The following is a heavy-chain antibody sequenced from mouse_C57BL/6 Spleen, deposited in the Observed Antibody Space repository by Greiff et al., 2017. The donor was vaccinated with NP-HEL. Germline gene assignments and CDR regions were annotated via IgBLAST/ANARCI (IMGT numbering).Heavy chain of an antibody. J-gene: IGHJ3*01. V-gene: IGHV1-59*01. CDR1: GYTFTSYW. D-gene: IGHD4-1*01. CDR3: ARQGPLGRPFAY. CDR2: IDPSDSYT. Sequence: QVQLQQPGAELVRPGTSVKLSCKASGYTFTSYWMHWVKQRPGQGLEWIGVIDPSDSYTNYNQKFKGKATLTVDTSSSTAYMQLSSLTSEDSAVYYCARQGPLGRPFAYWGQGTLVTVSA.